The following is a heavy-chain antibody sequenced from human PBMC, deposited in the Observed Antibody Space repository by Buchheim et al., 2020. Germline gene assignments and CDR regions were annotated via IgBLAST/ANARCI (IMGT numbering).Heavy chain of an antibody. CDR3: ARAPGWYSNYEGLMDV. CDR2: ICSSSSYI. CDR1: GFTFSSYS. D-gene: IGHD4-11*01. Sequence: EVQLVESGGGLVKPGGSLSLSCAASGFTFSSYSMNWVRQAPGTGMEWFSSICSSSSYIYYADSVKGSFNISRDNAKNSLYLQMNSLGAEDTAVYYCARAPGWYSNYEGLMDVWGKGTT. J-gene: IGHJ6*03. V-gene: IGHV3-21*01.